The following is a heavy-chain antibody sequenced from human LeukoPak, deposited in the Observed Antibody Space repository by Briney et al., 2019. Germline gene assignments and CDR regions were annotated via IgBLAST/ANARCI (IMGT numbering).Heavy chain of an antibody. Sequence: SETLSLTCTVSGGSISSGGYYWSWIRQHLGTGLEWIGYIYYSGSTYYNPSLKSRVTISVDTSKNQFSLKLSSVTAADTAVYYCASTSSRWYQLEYWGQGTLVTVSS. J-gene: IGHJ4*02. D-gene: IGHD6-19*01. CDR2: IYYSGST. V-gene: IGHV4-31*03. CDR3: ASTSSRWYQLEY. CDR1: GGSISSGGYY.